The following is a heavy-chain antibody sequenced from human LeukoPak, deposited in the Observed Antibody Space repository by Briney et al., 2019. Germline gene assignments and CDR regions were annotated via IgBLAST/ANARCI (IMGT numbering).Heavy chain of an antibody. J-gene: IGHJ4*02. V-gene: IGHV3-30-3*01. Sequence: GGSLRLSCAASVFTFSSYAMHWVRQAPGKGLEWVAVISYDGSNKYYADSVKGRFTISRDNSKNTLYMKMKSLRAADKAVYYCARVDRVAGTFGYWGPGTLVTVSS. CDR3: ARVDRVAGTFGY. CDR2: ISYDGSNK. D-gene: IGHD6-19*01. CDR1: VFTFSSYA.